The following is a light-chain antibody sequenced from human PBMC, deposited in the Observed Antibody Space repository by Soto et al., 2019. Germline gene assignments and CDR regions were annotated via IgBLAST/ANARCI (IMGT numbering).Light chain of an antibody. CDR2: AAS. CDR3: QQGYSTPWT. J-gene: IGKJ1*01. V-gene: IGKV1-39*01. Sequence: DIQITQSPASLSASVGDRGTITCRAIENINFYLHWYQQKPGKAPKLLIYAASTLQSGVPSRFSGSGSGTDFTLTLNSLQPEDFATYYCQQGYSTPWTFGQGTKVEFK. CDR1: ENINFY.